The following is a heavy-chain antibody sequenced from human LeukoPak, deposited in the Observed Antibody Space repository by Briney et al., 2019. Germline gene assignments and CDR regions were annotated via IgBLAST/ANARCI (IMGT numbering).Heavy chain of an antibody. CDR2: VSSSGDGSAGIT. CDR1: GFTFSTYA. CDR3: AKAGSSSWYLDY. V-gene: IGHV3-23*01. J-gene: IGHJ4*02. D-gene: IGHD6-13*01. Sequence: GSLRLSCAASGFTFSTYAMSWVRQAPGKGLGWVSAVSSSGDGSAGITYYADSVKGRFTISRDNPKNTLFLQMNSLRGEDTAVYYCAKAGSSSWYLDYWGQGTLVTVSS.